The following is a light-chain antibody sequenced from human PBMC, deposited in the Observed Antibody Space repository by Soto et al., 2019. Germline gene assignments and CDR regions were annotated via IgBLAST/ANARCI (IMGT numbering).Light chain of an antibody. CDR2: WAS. CDR1: QSVLYSSNNKNY. V-gene: IGKV4-1*01. Sequence: DIVMTQSPDSLAVSLGERATINCKSSQSVLYSSNNKNYLAWYQQKPGQPPKLLIYWASTRESGVPDRFSGRGSGTDFTLTISSRQAEDGAVYYCQQYYSTPWPFVQGTKVEIK. CDR3: QQYYSTPWP. J-gene: IGKJ1*01.